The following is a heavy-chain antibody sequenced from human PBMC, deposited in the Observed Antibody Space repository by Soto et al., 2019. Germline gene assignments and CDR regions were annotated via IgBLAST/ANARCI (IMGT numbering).Heavy chain of an antibody. CDR2: IIPILGIA. Sequence: SVKVSCKSSGGTFIRYTISCVRQAPGQGLEWMGRIIPILGIANYAQKFQGRVTITADKSTSTAYMELSSLRSEDTAVYYCARALFGVELGAFDIWGQGTMVTVSS. CDR1: GGTFIRYT. D-gene: IGHD3-3*01. J-gene: IGHJ3*02. CDR3: ARALFGVELGAFDI. V-gene: IGHV1-69*02.